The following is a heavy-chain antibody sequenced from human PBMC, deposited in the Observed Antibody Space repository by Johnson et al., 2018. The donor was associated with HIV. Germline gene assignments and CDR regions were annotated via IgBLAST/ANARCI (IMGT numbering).Heavy chain of an antibody. J-gene: IGHJ3*01. D-gene: IGHD3-22*01. CDR3: AIPYYFDTGAYH. V-gene: IGHV3-30*14. CDR2: IWYDGTNQ. Sequence: QVKLLESGGGVVQPVRSLRLSCAASAFTFSSYALHWVRQAPGKGLEWVAVIWYDGTNQYYADSVKDRFTIFRDNSKSTLYLQMDSLRAEDMAVYFCAIPYYFDTGAYHWCQGTMVTVSS. CDR1: AFTFSSYA.